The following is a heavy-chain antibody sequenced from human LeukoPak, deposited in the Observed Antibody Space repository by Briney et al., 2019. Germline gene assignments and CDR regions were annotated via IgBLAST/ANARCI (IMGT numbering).Heavy chain of an antibody. CDR2: IYSGGST. Sequence: AGGSLRLSCAASGFTVSSNYMSWVRQAPGKGLEWVSVIYSGGSTYYADSVKGRFTISRDNSKNTLYLQMNSLRAEDTAVYYCARWGSSWLYYFDYWGQGTLVTVSS. V-gene: IGHV3-53*01. J-gene: IGHJ4*02. D-gene: IGHD6-13*01. CDR1: GFTVSSNY. CDR3: ARWGSSWLYYFDY.